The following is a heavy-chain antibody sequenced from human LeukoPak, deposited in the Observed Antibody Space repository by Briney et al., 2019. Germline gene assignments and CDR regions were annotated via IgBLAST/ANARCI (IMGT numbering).Heavy chain of an antibody. V-gene: IGHV1-24*01. J-gene: IGHJ4*02. CDR3: ATVITGTRGFDY. Sequence: ASVKVSCKVSGYTLTELSMHWVRQAPGKGLEWMGGFDPEDGETIYAQKFQGRVTMTEDTSTDTAYLELSSLRSEDTAVYYCATVITGTRGFDYWGQGTLVTVSS. D-gene: IGHD1-7*01. CDR1: GYTLTELS. CDR2: FDPEDGET.